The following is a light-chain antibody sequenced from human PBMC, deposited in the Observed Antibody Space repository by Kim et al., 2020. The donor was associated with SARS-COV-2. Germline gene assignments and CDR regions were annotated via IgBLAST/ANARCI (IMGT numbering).Light chain of an antibody. V-gene: IGLV3-1*01. J-gene: IGLJ3*02. CDR2: EDS. Sequence: PGQTASIHCSGENLGNSYVCWYQQQPGQRPVLVMYEDSKRPSGITERFSGSNSGNTATLTISGTQAGDEAEYHCQAWGSNINWVFGGGTQLTVL. CDR3: QAWGSNINWV. CDR1: NLGNSY.